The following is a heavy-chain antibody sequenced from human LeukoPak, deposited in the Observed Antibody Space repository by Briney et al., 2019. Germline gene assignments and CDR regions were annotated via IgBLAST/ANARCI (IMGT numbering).Heavy chain of an antibody. D-gene: IGHD3-10*01. J-gene: IGHJ5*02. V-gene: IGHV4-59*01. CDR3: ARGGYYGSGNDFRFDP. CDR2: IHYTGST. CDR1: AGSISSYY. Sequence: SETLSLTCTVSAGSISSYYWSWIRQSPGKGLECIGYIHYTGSTNYNPSLKSRVTISVETSKNQFSLKLKSVTAADTAVYYCARGGYYGSGNDFRFDPWGQGTLVTVSS.